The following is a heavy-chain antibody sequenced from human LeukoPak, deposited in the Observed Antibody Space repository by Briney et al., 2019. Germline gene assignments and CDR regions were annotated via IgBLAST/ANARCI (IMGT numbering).Heavy chain of an antibody. CDR1: GFTLSSFA. CDR3: ARELPPLVTYYFDY. D-gene: IGHD1-26*01. J-gene: IGHJ4*02. CDR2: IWYDGSNK. Sequence: GRSLRLSCAASGFTLSSFAMHWVRQAPGKGLEWVAVIWYDGSNKYYADSVKGRFTISRDNSKNTLYLQMNSLRAEDTAVYYCARELPPLVTYYFDYWRRGTVVTVSS. V-gene: IGHV3-33*01.